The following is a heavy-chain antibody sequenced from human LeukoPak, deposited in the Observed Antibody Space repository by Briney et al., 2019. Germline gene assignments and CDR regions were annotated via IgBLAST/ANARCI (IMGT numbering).Heavy chain of an antibody. CDR3: ARRKHYWYFDL. V-gene: IGHV4-34*01. J-gene: IGHJ2*01. Sequence: SETLSLTCAVYGGSFSGYYWSWIRQPPGKGLEWIGEINHSVSTNYNPSLKSRVTISVDTSKNQFSLKLSSVTAADTAVYYCARRKHYWYFDLWGRGTLVTVSS. CDR1: GGSFSGYY. CDR2: INHSVST.